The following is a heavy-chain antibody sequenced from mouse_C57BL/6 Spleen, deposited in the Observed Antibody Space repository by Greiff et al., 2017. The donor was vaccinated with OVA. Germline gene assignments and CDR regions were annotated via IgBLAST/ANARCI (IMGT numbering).Heavy chain of an antibody. CDR3: ARGYYGSSLNDY. V-gene: IGHV1-39*01. Sequence: QLVESGPELVKPGASVKISCKASGYSFTDYNMNWVKQSNGKSLEWIGVINPNYGTTSYNQKFKGKATLTVDQSSSTAYLQLNSLTSEDSAVYYCARGYYGSSLNDYWGQGTSVTVSS. CDR1: GYSFTDYN. D-gene: IGHD1-1*01. CDR2: INPNYGTT. J-gene: IGHJ4*01.